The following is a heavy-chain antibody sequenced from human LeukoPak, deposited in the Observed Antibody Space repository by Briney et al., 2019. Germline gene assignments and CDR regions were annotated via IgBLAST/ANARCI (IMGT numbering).Heavy chain of an antibody. CDR3: AGHHPRNTVDF. J-gene: IGHJ4*02. V-gene: IGHV4-59*08. CDR2: ISDIGSI. Sequence: SETLSLTCTVSRGSIDGYYWSWIRQPPGKGLEWIAYISDIGSINYNPSLKSRVTISLDTSKNQLSLKLSSVTAADTAVYYCAGHHPRNTVDFWGQGTLVTVSS. CDR1: RGSIDGYY. D-gene: IGHD2/OR15-2a*01.